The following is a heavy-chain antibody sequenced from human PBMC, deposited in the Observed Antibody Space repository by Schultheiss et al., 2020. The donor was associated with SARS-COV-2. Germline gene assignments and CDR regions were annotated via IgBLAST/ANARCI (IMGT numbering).Heavy chain of an antibody. J-gene: IGHJ6*02. CDR3: ARDQSGSYHYGMDV. Sequence: GGSLRLSCAASGFTVSSNYMSWVRQAPGKGLEWVAVIWYDGSNKYYADSVKGRFTISRDNSKNTLYLQMNSLRAEDTAVYYCARDQSGSYHYGMDVWGQGTTVTVSS. V-gene: IGHV3-33*08. CDR1: GFTVSSNY. D-gene: IGHD1-26*01. CDR2: IWYDGSNK.